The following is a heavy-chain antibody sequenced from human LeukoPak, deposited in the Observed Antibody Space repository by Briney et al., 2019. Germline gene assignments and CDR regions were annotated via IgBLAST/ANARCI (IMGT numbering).Heavy chain of an antibody. CDR2: IYSSGTS. CDR3: ARSRTHGLDV. CDR1: GGSITNYY. V-gene: IGHV4-4*07. J-gene: IGHJ6*02. Sequence: PSETLSLTCSVSGGSITNYYWSWIRQSAGQGLEWIGRIYSSGTSNYNSSLKSRVIMSIDTSKSQLSLKLSSVTVADTALYFCARSRTHGLDVWGPGTTVSVS. D-gene: IGHD2-2*01.